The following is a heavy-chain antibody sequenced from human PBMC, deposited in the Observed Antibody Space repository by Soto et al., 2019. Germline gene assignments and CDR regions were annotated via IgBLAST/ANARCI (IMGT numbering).Heavy chain of an antibody. V-gene: IGHV1-69*06. D-gene: IGHD2-15*01. J-gene: IGHJ5*02. Sequence: QVQLVQSGAEVKKPGSSVKVSCKTSGDTFSTYAINWVRQAPGQGLEWMGGIIPIFGTANYAQKFQARVTITADRSTSPASMELSRVRSEDTAVYFCARGGRSVVVAATPRWFDPWGQGTLVNVSS. CDR3: ARGGRSVVVAATPRWFDP. CDR1: GDTFSTYA. CDR2: IIPIFGTA.